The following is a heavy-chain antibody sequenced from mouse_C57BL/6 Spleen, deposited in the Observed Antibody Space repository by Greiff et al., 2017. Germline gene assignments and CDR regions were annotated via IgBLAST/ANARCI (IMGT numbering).Heavy chain of an antibody. CDR2: INYDGSST. V-gene: IGHV5-16*01. J-gene: IGHJ2*01. CDR1: GFTFSDYY. Sequence: EVQVVASEGGLVQPGSSMKLSCTASGFTFSDYYMAWVRQVPEKGLEWVANINYDGSSTYYLDSLKSRFLISRDNAKNILYLQMSSLKSEDTATYYCARDLGTGTGGFDYWGQGTTLTVSS. CDR3: ARDLGTGTGGFDY. D-gene: IGHD4-1*01.